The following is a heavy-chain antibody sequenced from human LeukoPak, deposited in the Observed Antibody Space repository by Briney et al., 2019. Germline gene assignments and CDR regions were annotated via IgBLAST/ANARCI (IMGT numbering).Heavy chain of an antibody. CDR3: AKQLGYCSDGSCYFPY. CDR1: GFTLRSDW. J-gene: IGHJ4*02. D-gene: IGHD2-15*01. V-gene: IGHV3-23*01. CDR2: ISNNGGYT. Sequence: GGSLRLSCAASGFTLRSDWMSWVRQAPGKGLEWVSAISNNGGYTYYADSVQGRFTISRDNSKSTLCLQMNSLRAEDTAVYYCAKQLGYCSDGSCYFPYWGQGTLVTVSS.